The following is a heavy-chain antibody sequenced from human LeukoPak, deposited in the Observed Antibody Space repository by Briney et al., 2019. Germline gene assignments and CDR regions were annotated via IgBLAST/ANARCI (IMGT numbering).Heavy chain of an antibody. CDR2: IKQDGSEK. V-gene: IGHV3-7*01. CDR3: ARRLPLYDFWSGSRPYYFDY. Sequence: GGSLRPSCAASGFTFSSYWMSWVRQAPGKGLEWVANIKQDGSEKYYVDSVKGRFTISRDNAKNSLYLQMNSLRAEDTAVYYCARRLPLYDFWSGSRPYYFDYWGQGTLVTVSS. D-gene: IGHD3-3*01. J-gene: IGHJ4*02. CDR1: GFTFSSYW.